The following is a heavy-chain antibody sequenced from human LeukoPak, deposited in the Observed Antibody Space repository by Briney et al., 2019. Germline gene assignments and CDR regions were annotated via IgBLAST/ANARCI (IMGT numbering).Heavy chain of an antibody. CDR1: GFTFSSYA. CDR2: ISGSGSGT. Sequence: GGSLRLSCAASGFTFSSYAMSWVRQAPGKGLEWVSGISGSGSGTYYADSVKGRFTISRDNSKNTLYLQMNSLRAEDTAVYYCAKDRTIFGVLIPFDYWGQGTLVTVSS. V-gene: IGHV3-23*01. J-gene: IGHJ4*02. CDR3: AKDRTIFGVLIPFDY. D-gene: IGHD3-3*01.